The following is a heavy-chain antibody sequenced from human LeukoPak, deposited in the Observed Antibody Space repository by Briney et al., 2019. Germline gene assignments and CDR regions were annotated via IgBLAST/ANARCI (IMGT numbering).Heavy chain of an antibody. Sequence: HPGGSLRLSCVTSGFTFRNNWMSWVRQAPGKGLEWVANVKQDGSQRNYADSVKGRFIISRDNTKDSLYLDMNSLRVEDSAVYYWAKEAGFPWYFEFWGRGTL. CDR2: VKQDGSQR. CDR1: GFTFRNNW. V-gene: IGHV3-7*03. J-gene: IGHJ2*01. CDR3: AKEAGFPWYFEF.